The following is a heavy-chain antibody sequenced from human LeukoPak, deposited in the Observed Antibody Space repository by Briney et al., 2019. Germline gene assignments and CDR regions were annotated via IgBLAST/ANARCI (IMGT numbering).Heavy chain of an antibody. J-gene: IGHJ5*02. CDR1: GGSINNYH. V-gene: IGHV4-59*01. CDR2: IHYSGST. D-gene: IGHD3-16*01. Sequence: KPSETLSLTCTVSGGSINNYHWSWIRQSPGKGLEWVGYIHYSGSTNCNPSLKSRVTISVDTSKNQFSLKLSSVTAADTAVYYCARGIMMVGPWGQGTLVTVSS. CDR3: ARGIMMVGP.